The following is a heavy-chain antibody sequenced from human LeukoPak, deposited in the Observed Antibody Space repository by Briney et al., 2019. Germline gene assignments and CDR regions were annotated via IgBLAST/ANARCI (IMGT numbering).Heavy chain of an antibody. CDR2: INPSGGST. V-gene: IGHV1-46*01. CDR3: ARRPPGVTSFDYYYYYMDV. D-gene: IGHD3-3*01. CDR1: GYTFTSYY. J-gene: IGHJ6*03. Sequence: GASVKVSCKASGYTFTSYYMHWVRQAPGQGLEWMGIINPSGGSTSYAQKFQGRVTMTRNTSISTAYMELSSLRSEDTAVYYCARRPPGVTSFDYYYYYMDVWGKGTTVTVSS.